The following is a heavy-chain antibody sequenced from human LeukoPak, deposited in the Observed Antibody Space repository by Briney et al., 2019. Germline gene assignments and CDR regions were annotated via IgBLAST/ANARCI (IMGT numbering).Heavy chain of an antibody. CDR3: TRDRSRAEDD. CDR2: INQGGSDK. CDR1: GFTFSGHW. V-gene: IGHV3-7*01. Sequence: RTGGSLRLSCAASGFTFSGHWMSWVRQAPGKGLEWVANINQGGSDKYYVDSVKGRFTISRDNANNLLYLQMNSLRGEDTAVYYCTRDRSRAEDDWGQGTLVTVSS. D-gene: IGHD1-14*01. J-gene: IGHJ4*02.